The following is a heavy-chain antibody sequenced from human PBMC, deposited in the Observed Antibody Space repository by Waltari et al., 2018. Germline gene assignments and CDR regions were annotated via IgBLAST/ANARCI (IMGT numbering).Heavy chain of an antibody. D-gene: IGHD6-13*01. V-gene: IGHV4-39*01. J-gene: IGHJ4*02. CDR3: ARHTYSSSPDY. Sequence: QLQLQESGPGLVKPSETLSLTCTVSGGSNSGNNYYWGWIRQPPGKGLEWMGSIYYSGSTYYNPSLKSRVTISVDTSKNQFSLKLSSVTAADTAVYYCARHTYSSSPDYWGQGTLVTVSS. CDR2: IYYSGST. CDR1: GGSNSGNNYY.